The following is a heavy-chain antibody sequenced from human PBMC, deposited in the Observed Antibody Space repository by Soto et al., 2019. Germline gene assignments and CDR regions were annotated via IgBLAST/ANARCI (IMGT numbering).Heavy chain of an antibody. Sequence: GGSLRLSCAASGFTFSSYAMSWVRQAPGKGLEWVSAISGSGGSTYYADSVKARFTISRDNSKNTLYLQMNSLRAEDTAVYYCAKDSGPAGGYFFYYYYMDVWGKGTTVTVSS. J-gene: IGHJ6*03. D-gene: IGHD3-22*01. V-gene: IGHV3-23*01. CDR2: ISGSGGST. CDR1: GFTFSSYA. CDR3: AKDSGPAGGYFFYYYYMDV.